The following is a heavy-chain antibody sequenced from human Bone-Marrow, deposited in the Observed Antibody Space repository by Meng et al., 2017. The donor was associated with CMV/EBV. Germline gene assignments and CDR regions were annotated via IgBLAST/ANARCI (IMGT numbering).Heavy chain of an antibody. CDR2: ISGSGGRT. CDR1: FTFSNYA. Sequence: FTFSNYAMTWVRQAPGKGLEWVSGISGSGGRTYYADSVKGRLTISRDNSKNTLYLQMNGLRAEDTAVYYCAKNFIGGFGELIDAFAIWGQGTMVTVSS. J-gene: IGHJ3*02. V-gene: IGHV3-23*01. D-gene: IGHD3-10*01. CDR3: AKNFIGGFGELIDAFAI.